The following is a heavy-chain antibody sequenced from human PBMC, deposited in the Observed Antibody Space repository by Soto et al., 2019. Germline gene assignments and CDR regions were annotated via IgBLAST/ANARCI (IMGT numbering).Heavy chain of an antibody. CDR1: GYTFTSYG. Sequence: ASVKVSCKASGYTFTSYGISWVRQAPGQGLEWMGWISAYNGNTNYAQKLQGRVTMTTDTSTSTAYMELRSLRSDDTAVYYCARRALGYCSGGSCHDAFDIWGQGTMVTVSS. CDR2: ISAYNGNT. D-gene: IGHD2-15*01. J-gene: IGHJ3*02. CDR3: ARRALGYCSGGSCHDAFDI. V-gene: IGHV1-18*01.